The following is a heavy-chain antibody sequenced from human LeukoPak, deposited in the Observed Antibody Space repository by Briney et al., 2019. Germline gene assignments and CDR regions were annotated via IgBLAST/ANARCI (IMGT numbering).Heavy chain of an antibody. CDR3: AKDGPTDLWLGAPEGSVAFDI. V-gene: IGHV3-23*01. Sequence: GGSLRLSCAASGFTFSSYVMSWVRQAPGKGLEWVSDISGSSGSTYYADSVKGRFTISRDNSKNSLYLQMNSLRAEDTAVYYCAKDGPTDLWLGAPEGSVAFDIWGQGTIVTVS. J-gene: IGHJ3*02. CDR2: ISGSSGST. D-gene: IGHD1-26*01. CDR1: GFTFSSYV.